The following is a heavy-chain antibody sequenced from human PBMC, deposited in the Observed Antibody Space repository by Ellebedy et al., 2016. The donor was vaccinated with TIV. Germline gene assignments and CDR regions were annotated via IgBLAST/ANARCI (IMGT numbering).Heavy chain of an antibody. CDR3: AIDGGNYFPDANWFDP. J-gene: IGHJ5*02. CDR1: GGSISSYY. CDR2: IYYSGNT. Sequence: MPGGSLRLSCTVPGGSISSYYWSWIRQPPGKGLEWIGYIYYSGNTNYNPSLKSRVTMSVDTSKNQFSLKLSSVTAADTAVYYCAIDGGNYFPDANWFDPWGQGTLVTVSS. V-gene: IGHV4-59*01. D-gene: IGHD1-26*01.